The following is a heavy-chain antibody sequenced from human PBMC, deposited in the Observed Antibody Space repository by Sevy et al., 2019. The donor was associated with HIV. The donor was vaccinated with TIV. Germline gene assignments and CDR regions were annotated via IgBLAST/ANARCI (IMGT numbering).Heavy chain of an antibody. J-gene: IGHJ4*02. CDR2: ISSASSYI. CDR1: GFIFSNYD. V-gene: IGHV3-21*01. CDR3: ARALDYYDSGGYFY. Sequence: KHGGSLRLSCVASGFIFSNYDMNWVRQAPGKGLEWVSSISSASSYIYYADSVKGRFTVSRDNAKDSLYLQMHSLRAEDTATYYCARALDYYDSGGYFYWGLGTLVTVSS. D-gene: IGHD3-22*01.